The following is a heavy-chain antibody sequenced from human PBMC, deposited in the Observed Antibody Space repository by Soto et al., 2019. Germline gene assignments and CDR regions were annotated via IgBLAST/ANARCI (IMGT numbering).Heavy chain of an antibody. CDR1: GFTFSSYW. J-gene: IGHJ4*02. V-gene: IGHV3-7*01. Sequence: EVQLVESGGGLVQPGGSLRLSCAASGFTFSSYWMSWVRQAPGKGLEWVANIKQDGSEKYYVDSVKGRFTISRDNAKNSLYLQMNSLRAEDTAVYYCARVSHSSGYYLRDYWGQGTLVTVSS. D-gene: IGHD3-22*01. CDR3: ARVSHSSGYYLRDY. CDR2: IKQDGSEK.